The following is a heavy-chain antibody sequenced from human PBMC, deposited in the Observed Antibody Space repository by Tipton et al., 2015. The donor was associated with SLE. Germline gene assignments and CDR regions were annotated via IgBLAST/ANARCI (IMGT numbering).Heavy chain of an antibody. J-gene: IGHJ3*02. CDR1: GGSISSYY. Sequence: TLSLTCTVSGGSISSYYWSWIRQPPGKGLEWIGYIYYSGSTNYNPSPKSRVTISVDTSKNQFSLKLSSVTAADTAVYYCVLGQVAFDIWGQGTMVTVSS. CDR2: IYYSGST. CDR3: VLGQVAFDI. V-gene: IGHV4-59*01.